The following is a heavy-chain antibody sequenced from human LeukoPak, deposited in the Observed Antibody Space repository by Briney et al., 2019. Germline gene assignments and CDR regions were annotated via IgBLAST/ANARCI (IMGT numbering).Heavy chain of an antibody. CDR1: GGTFSSYA. J-gene: IGHJ5*02. V-gene: IGHV1-69*05. Sequence: SVTVSCKASGGTFSSYAISWVRQAPGQGLEWMGVIIPIFGTANYAQKFQGRVTITTDESTSTAYMELSSLRSEDTAVYYCARDYIGGYAPFDPWGQGTLVTVSS. CDR2: IIPIFGTA. CDR3: ARDYIGGYAPFDP. D-gene: IGHD3-22*01.